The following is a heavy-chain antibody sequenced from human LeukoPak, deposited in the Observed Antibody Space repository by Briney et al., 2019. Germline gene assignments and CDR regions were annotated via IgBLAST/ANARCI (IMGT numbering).Heavy chain of an antibody. D-gene: IGHD5-24*01. CDR3: ARDSEVTGDRVEY. CDR2: ISTSGTT. CDR1: GFTLSSYE. Sequence: PGGSLRLSCAASGFTLSSYEMNWVRQAPGKGLEWVSYISTSGTTLYADSVKGRFTISRDDAKNSLYLQMNSLRAEDTAAYYCARDSEVTGDRVEYWGQGSLVTVSS. J-gene: IGHJ4*02. V-gene: IGHV3-48*03.